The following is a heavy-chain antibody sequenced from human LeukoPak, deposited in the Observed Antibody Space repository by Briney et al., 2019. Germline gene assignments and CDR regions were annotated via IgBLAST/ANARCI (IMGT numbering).Heavy chain of an antibody. V-gene: IGHV3-7*03. J-gene: IGHJ4*02. CDR1: GFTFSSYW. Sequence: GGSLRLSCAASGFTFSSYWMSWVRQAPGKGLEWVANIKEDGSEKYYVDSVRGRFTLSRDNAKNSLYLQMNSLRSEDTAVYYCARNPSLKYYDYVWGSPNFDYWGQGTLVTVSS. D-gene: IGHD3-16*01. CDR2: IKEDGSEK. CDR3: ARNPSLKYYDYVWGSPNFDY.